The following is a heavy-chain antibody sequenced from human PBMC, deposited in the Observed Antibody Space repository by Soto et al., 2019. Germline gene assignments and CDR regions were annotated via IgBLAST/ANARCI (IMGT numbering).Heavy chain of an antibody. D-gene: IGHD3-16*01. CDR3: ASVVTYYDYIWGSYKAPMDV. Sequence: GGSLRLSCAASGFTFSSYWMHWVRQAPGKGLAWVSRINSDGSSTSYADSVKGRFTISRDNAKNTLYLQMNSLRAEDTAVYYCASVVTYYDYIWGSYKAPMDVWGKGTTVTVSS. CDR1: GFTFSSYW. V-gene: IGHV3-74*01. CDR2: INSDGSST. J-gene: IGHJ6*03.